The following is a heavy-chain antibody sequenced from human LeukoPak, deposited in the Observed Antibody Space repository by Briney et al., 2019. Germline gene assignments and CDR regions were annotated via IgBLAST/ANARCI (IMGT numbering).Heavy chain of an antibody. D-gene: IGHD6-19*01. Sequence: GGSLRLSCAASRFTFSSYGMHWVRQAPGKGLEWVAFIRYDGSNKYYADSVKGRFTISRDNSKNTLYLQMNSLRAEDTAVYYCARESGIAVAGIDYWGQGTLVTVSS. V-gene: IGHV3-30*02. CDR3: ARESGIAVAGIDY. CDR1: RFTFSSYG. CDR2: IRYDGSNK. J-gene: IGHJ4*02.